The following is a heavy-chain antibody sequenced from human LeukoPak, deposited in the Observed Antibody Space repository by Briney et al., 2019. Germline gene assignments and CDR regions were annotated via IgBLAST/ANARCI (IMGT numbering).Heavy chain of an antibody. CDR1: GFTFSNYA. D-gene: IGHD6-19*01. CDR3: ARDGTAEYSSGWYRGESPGTFDY. CDR2: ISYDGSNK. V-gene: IGHV3-30*04. Sequence: GGSLRLSCAASGFTFSNYAMHWVRQAPGKGLEWVAVISYDGSNKYYADSVKGRFTISRDNSKNTLYLQMNSLRAEDTAVYYCARDGTAEYSSGWYRGESPGTFDYWGQGTLVTVSS. J-gene: IGHJ4*02.